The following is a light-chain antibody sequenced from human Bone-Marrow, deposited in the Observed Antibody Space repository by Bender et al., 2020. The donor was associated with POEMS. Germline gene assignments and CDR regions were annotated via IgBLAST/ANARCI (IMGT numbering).Light chain of an antibody. CDR2: NTN. Sequence: QSVLTQPPSASGTPGQRVIISCSGSSSNIVTNPVNWYQHLPGTAPKVLIYNTNQRPSGVPDRFSGFKSGTSASLAISALRSEDEGDYYCATWHDSLNGWVFGGGTKLAVL. CDR3: ATWHDSLNGWV. V-gene: IGLV1-44*01. CDR1: SSNIVTNP. J-gene: IGLJ3*02.